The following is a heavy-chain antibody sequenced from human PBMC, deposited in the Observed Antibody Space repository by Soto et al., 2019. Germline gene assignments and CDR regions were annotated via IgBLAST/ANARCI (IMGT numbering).Heavy chain of an antibody. CDR3: ARGRSDSAGSSVGHRMDV. Sequence: QVQLQESGPGLVKSSETLSLICFVSGEALGSGQSYWNWIRQAPGKGPEWIGQTFVTGATKYSAPLTSRVTMSVETSQSQISLTLTSVTAADSATDFCARGRSDSAGSSVGHRMDVWGQGTTVTVSS. D-gene: IGHD3-10*01. J-gene: IGHJ6*02. CDR2: TFVTGAT. CDR1: GEALGSGQSY. V-gene: IGHV4-61*01.